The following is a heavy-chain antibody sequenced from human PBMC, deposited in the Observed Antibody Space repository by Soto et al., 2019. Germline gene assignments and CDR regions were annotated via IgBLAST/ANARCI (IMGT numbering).Heavy chain of an antibody. V-gene: IGHV5-10-1*01. CDR3: ARQGSYYDSSGYPFPI. CDR1: GYSFTSYW. D-gene: IGHD3-22*01. Sequence: PGESLKISCKGSGYSFTSYWISWVRQMPGKGLEWMGRIDPSDSYTNYSPSFQGHVTISADKSISTAYLQWSSLKASDTAMYYCARQGSYYDSSGYPFPIWGQGTLVTVSS. J-gene: IGHJ4*02. CDR2: IDPSDSYT.